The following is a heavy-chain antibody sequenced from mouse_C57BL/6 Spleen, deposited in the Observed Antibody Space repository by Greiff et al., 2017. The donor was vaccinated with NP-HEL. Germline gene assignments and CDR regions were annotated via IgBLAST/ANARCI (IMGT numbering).Heavy chain of an antibody. V-gene: IGHV1-22*01. CDR1: GYTFTDYN. D-gene: IGHD1-1*01. J-gene: IGHJ1*03. CDR3: ARRHYYGSTYWYFEV. CDR2: INPNNGGT. Sequence: VQLQQSGPELVKPGASVKMSCKASGYTFTDYNMHWVKQSHGKSLEWIGYINPNNGGTSYNQKFKGKATLTVNKSSSTAYMERRSLTSEDSAVYYCARRHYYGSTYWYFEVWGTGTTVTVSS.